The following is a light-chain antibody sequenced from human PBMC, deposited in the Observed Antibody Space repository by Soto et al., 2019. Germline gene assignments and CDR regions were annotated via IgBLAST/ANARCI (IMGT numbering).Light chain of an antibody. J-gene: IGKJ5*01. Sequence: EIVLTQSPATLSLSPGERATLSCRASQSVSSYLAWYQQKPGQAPRLLIYDASNRATGIPARFSGSGSGTDFTLTISSLEPEDFLVYYCQQRSNWHLVITFGQGTRLEIK. CDR3: QQRSNWHLVIT. CDR1: QSVSSY. CDR2: DAS. V-gene: IGKV3-11*01.